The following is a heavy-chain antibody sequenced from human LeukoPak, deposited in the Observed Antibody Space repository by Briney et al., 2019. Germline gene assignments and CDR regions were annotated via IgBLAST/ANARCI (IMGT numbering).Heavy chain of an antibody. CDR1: GVSITTTSYY. CDR3: ARGFDSKSTYFDF. CDR2: MYYSGST. D-gene: IGHD5-12*01. J-gene: IGHJ4*02. Sequence: SETLSLTCTVSGVSITTTSYYWGWIRQTPGKGLEWIGYMYYSGSTTYNPSLESRVTISGDTSKNQFSLRLTSVTAADTAVYYCARGFDSKSTYFDFWGQGTLVTVSS. V-gene: IGHV4-61*05.